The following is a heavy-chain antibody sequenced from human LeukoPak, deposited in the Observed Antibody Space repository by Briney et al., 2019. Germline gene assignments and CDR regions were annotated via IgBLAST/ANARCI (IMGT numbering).Heavy chain of an antibody. Sequence: ASVKVSCKASGYTFTSYYMHWVRQAPGQGLEWMGIINPSGGSTSCAQKFQGRVTMTRDMSTSTVYMELSSLRSEDTAVYYCAREGTGGYDSSGYYHGPLDYWGQGTLVTVSS. CDR3: AREGTGGYDSSGYYHGPLDY. CDR1: GYTFTSYY. J-gene: IGHJ4*02. CDR2: INPSGGST. D-gene: IGHD3-22*01. V-gene: IGHV1-46*01.